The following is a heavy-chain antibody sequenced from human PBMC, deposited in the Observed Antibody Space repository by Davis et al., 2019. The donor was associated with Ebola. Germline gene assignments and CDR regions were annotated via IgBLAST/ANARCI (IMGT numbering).Heavy chain of an antibody. J-gene: IGHJ4*02. CDR1: GGSISSSSYY. D-gene: IGHD4-17*01. CDR2: IYYSGST. V-gene: IGHV4-39*07. CDR3: ANLYGDSFFDS. Sequence: MPSETLSPTCTVSGGSISSSSYYWGWIRQPPGKGLEWIGSIYYSGSTNYNPSLGSRVTLSRDTSKNQFSLRLSSVTAADTAIYYCANLYGDSFFDSWGQGTLVTVSS.